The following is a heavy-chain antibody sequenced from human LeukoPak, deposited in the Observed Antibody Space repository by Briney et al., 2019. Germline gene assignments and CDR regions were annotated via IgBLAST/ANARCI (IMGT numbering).Heavy chain of an antibody. J-gene: IGHJ4*02. Sequence: SETLSLTCAVYGGSFSGYYWSWIRQPPGKGLEWIGEINHSGSTNYNPSLKSRVTISVDTSKNQFSLKLSSVTAADTAVYYCARGLGFDWGCIDYWGQGTLVTVSS. CDR1: GGSFSGYY. V-gene: IGHV4-34*01. CDR3: ARGLGFDWGCIDY. D-gene: IGHD3-9*01. CDR2: INHSGST.